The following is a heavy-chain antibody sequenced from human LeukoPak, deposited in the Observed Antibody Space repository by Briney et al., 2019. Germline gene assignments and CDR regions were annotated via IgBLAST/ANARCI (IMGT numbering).Heavy chain of an antibody. V-gene: IGHV4-39*07. CDR1: GGSISSSSYY. J-gene: IGHJ6*03. CDR3: ARVGGYSYGYVLYYYYMDV. D-gene: IGHD5-18*01. CDR2: IYYSGST. Sequence: SETLSLTCTVSGGSISSSSYYWGWIRQPPGKGLEWIGSIYYSGSTYYNPSLKSRVTISVDTSKNQFSLKLSSVTAADTAVYYCARVGGYSYGYVLYYYYMDVWGKGTTVTISS.